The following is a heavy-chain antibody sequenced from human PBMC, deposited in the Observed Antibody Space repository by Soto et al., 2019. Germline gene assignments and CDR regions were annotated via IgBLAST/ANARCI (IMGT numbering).Heavy chain of an antibody. Sequence: GGSLRLSCAASGFTGSSNYMIWVRQAPGKGLEWVSVIYSGGSTYYADSVKGRFTTSRDNSKNTLYLQMNSLRAEDTAVYYCARASRNYYDSSGYLYYFDYWGQGTLVTVSS. J-gene: IGHJ4*02. V-gene: IGHV3-66*01. CDR1: GFTGSSNY. D-gene: IGHD3-22*01. CDR2: IYSGGST. CDR3: ARASRNYYDSSGYLYYFDY.